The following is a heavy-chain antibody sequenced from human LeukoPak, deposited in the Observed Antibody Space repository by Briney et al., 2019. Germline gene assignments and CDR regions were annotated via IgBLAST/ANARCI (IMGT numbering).Heavy chain of an antibody. V-gene: IGHV3-7*01. Sequence: GGSLRLSCAASGFTFDTYTLSWVRQAPGMGPEWVANIKQDGSEKYYVDSVKGRFTISRDNAKNSLYLQINSLRAEDTAVYYCARTSSTFGGVIVPFDYWGQGTLVTVSS. CDR2: IKQDGSEK. J-gene: IGHJ4*02. D-gene: IGHD3-16*02. CDR1: GFTFDTYT. CDR3: ARTSSTFGGVIVPFDY.